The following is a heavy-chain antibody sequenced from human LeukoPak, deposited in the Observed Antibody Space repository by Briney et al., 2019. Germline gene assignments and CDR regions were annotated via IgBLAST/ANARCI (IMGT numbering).Heavy chain of an antibody. CDR2: ISAYNGNT. J-gene: IGHJ4*02. D-gene: IGHD3-22*01. V-gene: IGHV1-18*01. CDR3: ARTGYYDSSGCDY. CDR1: GYTFTSYG. Sequence: ASVKVSCKTSGYTFTSYGIIWVRQAPGQGLEWMGWISAYNGNTNYAQNLQGRVTMTTDTSTSTAYMELRSLRSDDTAVCYCARTGYYDSSGCDYWGQGTLVTVSS.